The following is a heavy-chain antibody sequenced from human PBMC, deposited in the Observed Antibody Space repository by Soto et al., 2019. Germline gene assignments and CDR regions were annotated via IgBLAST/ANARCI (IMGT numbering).Heavy chain of an antibody. CDR2: ISGSGGST. Sequence: GGSLRLSCAASGFTFSSYAMSWVRQAPGKGLEWVSAISGSGGSTYYADSVKGRFTISRDNSKNTLYLQMNSLRAEDTAVYYCARDFYLRGYSGYEAYFDYWGQGTLVTVSS. J-gene: IGHJ4*02. CDR1: GFTFSSYA. V-gene: IGHV3-23*01. CDR3: ARDFYLRGYSGYEAYFDY. D-gene: IGHD5-12*01.